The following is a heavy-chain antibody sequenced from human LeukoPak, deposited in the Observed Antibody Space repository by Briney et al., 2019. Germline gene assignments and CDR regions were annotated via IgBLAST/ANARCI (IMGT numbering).Heavy chain of an antibody. CDR2: ISSSGSTI. CDR3: AREYSSSWAPAVPFDY. Sequence: GGSLRLSCAASGFTFSDYYMSWIRQAPGKGLEWVSYISSSGSTIYYADSVKGRFTISRDNAKNSLYLHMNSLRAEDTAVYYCAREYSSSWAPAVPFDYWGQGTLVTVSS. J-gene: IGHJ4*02. CDR1: GFTFSDYY. V-gene: IGHV3-11*01. D-gene: IGHD6-13*01.